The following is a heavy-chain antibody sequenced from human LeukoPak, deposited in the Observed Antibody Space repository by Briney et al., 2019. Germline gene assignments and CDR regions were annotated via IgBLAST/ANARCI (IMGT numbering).Heavy chain of an antibody. CDR2: ISSSGSTI. Sequence: GGSLRLSCAASGFTFSSYEMNWVRQAPGKGLEWVSYISSSGSTIYYADSVKGRFTISRDNAKNSLYLQMNSLRAEGTAVYYCAELGITMIGGVWGTGTTVTISS. CDR1: GFTFSSYE. CDR3: AELGITMIGGV. J-gene: IGHJ6*04. D-gene: IGHD3-10*02. V-gene: IGHV3-48*03.